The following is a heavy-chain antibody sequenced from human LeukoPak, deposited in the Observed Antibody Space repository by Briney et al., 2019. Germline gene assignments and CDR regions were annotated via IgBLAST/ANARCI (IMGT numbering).Heavy chain of an antibody. D-gene: IGHD2-21*02. V-gene: IGHV1-69*13. Sequence: ASVKVSCKASVGTFSSYAISWVRQAPGQGLEWMGGIIPIFGTANYAQKFQGRVTITADESTSTAYMELSSLRSEDTAVYYCARGVINGGGDCYFDYWGQGTLVTVSS. CDR2: IIPIFGTA. CDR1: VGTFSSYA. CDR3: ARGVINGGGDCYFDY. J-gene: IGHJ4*02.